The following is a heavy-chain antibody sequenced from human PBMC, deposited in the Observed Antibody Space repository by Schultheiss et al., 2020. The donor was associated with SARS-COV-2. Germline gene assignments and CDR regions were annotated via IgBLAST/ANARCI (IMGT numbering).Heavy chain of an antibody. D-gene: IGHD6-13*01. CDR1: GGSISSGDYY. J-gene: IGHJ5*02. CDR2: IYYSGST. Sequence: SETLSLTCTVSGGSISSGDYYWSWIRQPPGKGLEWIGYIYYSGSTYYNPSLKSRVTISVDTSKNQFSLKLTSVTAADTAMYYCAAGYSSSWPPNWFDPWGQGTLVTVSS. V-gene: IGHV4-30-4*01. CDR3: AAGYSSSWPPNWFDP.